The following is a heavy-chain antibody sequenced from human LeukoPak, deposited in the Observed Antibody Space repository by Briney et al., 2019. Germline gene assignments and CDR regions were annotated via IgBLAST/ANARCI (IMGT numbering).Heavy chain of an antibody. CDR2: INSDGSNT. J-gene: IGHJ4*02. Sequence: LPGGSLRLSCAASGFTFSNYWMHWVRQAPGKGLVWVSRINSDGSNTNYADSVKGRFTISRDNAKNTLYLQMNSLRAEDTAVYHCVRGGYSSPFRFDYWGQGSLVTVSS. V-gene: IGHV3-74*01. CDR1: GFTFSNYW. CDR3: VRGGYSSPFRFDY. D-gene: IGHD6-19*01.